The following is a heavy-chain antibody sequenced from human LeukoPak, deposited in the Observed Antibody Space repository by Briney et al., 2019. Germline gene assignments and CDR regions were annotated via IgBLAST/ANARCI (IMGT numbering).Heavy chain of an antibody. CDR1: RFIFSSYG. V-gene: IGHV3-33*01. CDR2: IWYDGSEK. Sequence: PGGSLRLSCSACRFIFSSYGMHWVRQAPGKGLEWLAVIWYDGSEKYYADSVKGRFTISRDNSKNTLYLEINSLRVEDTALYYCARDFGPGYSGYDYPWDYYYYGMDVWGHGTTVTVSS. CDR3: ARDFGPGYSGYDYPWDYYYYGMDV. J-gene: IGHJ6*02. D-gene: IGHD5-12*01.